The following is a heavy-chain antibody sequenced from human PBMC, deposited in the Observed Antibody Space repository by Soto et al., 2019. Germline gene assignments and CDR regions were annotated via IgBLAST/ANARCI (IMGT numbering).Heavy chain of an antibody. D-gene: IGHD1-26*01. CDR3: PSFFLLRGRLCDY. CDR2: IKSSTDGGTA. Sequence: EVQLVESGGGFVEPGGSLRLSCAASGFSFKDAWMTWVRQAPGKGLEWVGRIKSSTDGGTADYGAAVKGRFTISRDDSKNTLYLHMDGLKREDTGGYYCPSFFLLRGRLCDYGGPGTQVNVSS. J-gene: IGHJ4*02. CDR1: GFSFKDAW. V-gene: IGHV3-15*01.